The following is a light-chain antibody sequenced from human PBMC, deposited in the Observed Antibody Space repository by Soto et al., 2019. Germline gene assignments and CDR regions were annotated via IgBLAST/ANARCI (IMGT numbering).Light chain of an antibody. CDR3: SSHTRGIYV. CDR1: SSDVGGYNY. J-gene: IGLJ1*01. Sequence: QSVLTHPASVSGSPGQPFTFSCTGTSSDVGGYNYVSWYQQHPGKAPKLMIYDVSDRPSGVSNRFSGSKSGNTASLTISGLHAEDEADYYCSSHTRGIYVFGTGTKVTVL. V-gene: IGLV2-14*01. CDR2: DVS.